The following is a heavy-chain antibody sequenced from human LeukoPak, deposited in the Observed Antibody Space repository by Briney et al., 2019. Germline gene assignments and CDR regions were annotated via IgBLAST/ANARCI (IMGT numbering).Heavy chain of an antibody. D-gene: IGHD1-7*01. J-gene: IGHJ5*02. V-gene: IGHV1-18*01. CDR3: ARWQVIGTIYGYNWFDP. CDR2: ISPYNGNT. Sequence: ASVKVSCKPSGYTFNTYGITWVRQAPGQGLEWMGWISPYNGNTNYAQKFQGRVTMTTDTSTSTAYMELRSLRSEDTAVYYCARWQVIGTIYGYNWFDPWGQGTLVTVSS. CDR1: GYTFNTYG.